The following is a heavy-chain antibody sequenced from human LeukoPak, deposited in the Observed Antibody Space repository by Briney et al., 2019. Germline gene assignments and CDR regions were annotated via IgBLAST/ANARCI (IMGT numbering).Heavy chain of an antibody. J-gene: IGHJ4*02. Sequence: GALRLSCAASGFTFSSYWMSWVRQAPGKGLEWVANIKQDGSEKYYVDSVKGRFTVSRDNAKNSLYLQMNSLRAEDTAVYYCARDLPTMIVVVDDYWGQGTLVTVSS. CDR1: GFTFSSYW. CDR3: ARDLPTMIVVVDDY. CDR2: IKQDGSEK. V-gene: IGHV3-7*01. D-gene: IGHD3-22*01.